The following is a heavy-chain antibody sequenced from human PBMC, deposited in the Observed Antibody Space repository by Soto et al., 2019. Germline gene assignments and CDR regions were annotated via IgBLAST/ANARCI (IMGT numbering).Heavy chain of an antibody. Sequence: SVKVSGKASGGTFSSYAISWVRQAPGQGLEWMGGIIPIFGTANYAQKFQGRVTITADESTSTAYMELSSLRSEDTAVYYCATERGDYGGNPAPYYYYGMDVWGQGTTVTVSS. D-gene: IGHD4-17*01. CDR2: IIPIFGTA. CDR1: GGTFSSYA. V-gene: IGHV1-69*13. J-gene: IGHJ6*02. CDR3: ATERGDYGGNPAPYYYYGMDV.